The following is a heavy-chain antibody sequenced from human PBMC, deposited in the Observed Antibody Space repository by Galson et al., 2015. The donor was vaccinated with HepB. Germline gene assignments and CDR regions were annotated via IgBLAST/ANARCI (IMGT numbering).Heavy chain of an antibody. Sequence: SLRLSCAASGFTFDNYAMHWVRQAPGKGLEWVSGISWNSGSIGYADSVKGRFTISRDNAKNSLYLQMNSLRAEDTALYYCAKGRDLGQWLAFDYWGQGTLVTVSS. D-gene: IGHD6-19*01. V-gene: IGHV3-9*01. CDR1: GFTFDNYA. J-gene: IGHJ4*02. CDR3: AKGRDLGQWLAFDY. CDR2: ISWNSGSI.